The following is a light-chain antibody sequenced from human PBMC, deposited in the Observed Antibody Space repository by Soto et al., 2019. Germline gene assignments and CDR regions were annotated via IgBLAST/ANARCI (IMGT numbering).Light chain of an antibody. CDR1: QSISRW. V-gene: IGKV1-5*01. Sequence: DIQMTQSPSTLSASLGDRVTITCRASQSISRWLAWYQQKPGKAPKVLIYDASNLESGVPSRFSGRGSRTEFPLPISSLQPDYFATDYCQHYNSYSMYTFGQWTKWEI. CDR2: DAS. CDR3: QHYNSYSMYT. J-gene: IGKJ2*01.